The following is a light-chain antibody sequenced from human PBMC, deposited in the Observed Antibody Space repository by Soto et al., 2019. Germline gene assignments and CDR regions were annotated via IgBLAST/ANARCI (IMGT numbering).Light chain of an antibody. J-gene: IGLJ2*01. CDR2: LNSDGSH. CDR1: SGHSSYA. CDR3: QTWGTDFSVV. V-gene: IGLV4-69*01. Sequence: QLVLTQSPSASASLGASVKLTCTLSSGHSSYAIAWHQQQPEKGPRYLMKLNSDGSHNKGDGIPDRLSGSSSGAERYLTISSLQSEDEAEYSCQTWGTDFSVVFGGGTKLTVL.